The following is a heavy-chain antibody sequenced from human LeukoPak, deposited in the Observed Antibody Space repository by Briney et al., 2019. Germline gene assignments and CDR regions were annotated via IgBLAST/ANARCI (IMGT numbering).Heavy chain of an antibody. D-gene: IGHD1-26*01. Sequence: GGSLRLSCAASGFTFSNYVMSWVRQAPGKGLEWVSVISGNSGTTYYADSVKGRFTISRDNSKNTLYLQMNSLRAEDTAVYYCADYGSYYRYWGQGTLVTDSS. CDR2: ISGNSGTT. CDR1: GFTFSNYV. CDR3: ADYGSYYRY. V-gene: IGHV3-23*01. J-gene: IGHJ4*02.